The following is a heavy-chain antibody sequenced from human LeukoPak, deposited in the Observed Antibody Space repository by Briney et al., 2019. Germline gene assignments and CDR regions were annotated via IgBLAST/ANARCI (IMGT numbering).Heavy chain of an antibody. CDR1: GFIFSSYA. CDR3: AKGSNLDERYFQH. Sequence: GGSLRLSCAASGFIFSSYATHWVRQAPGKGLEWVAFIRFDGSKKDYVDTGKGRLSISRDNSKNTLYLQMNSLKAEDTAVYYCAKGSNLDERYFQHWGQGTLVTVSS. CDR2: IRFDGSKK. D-gene: IGHD3-10*01. J-gene: IGHJ1*01. V-gene: IGHV3-30*02.